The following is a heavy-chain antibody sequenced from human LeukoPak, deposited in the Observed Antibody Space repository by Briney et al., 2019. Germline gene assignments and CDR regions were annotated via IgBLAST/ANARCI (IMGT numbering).Heavy chain of an antibody. J-gene: IGHJ4*02. Sequence: SGTLSLTCAVSGGSISSSSYYWGWIRQPPGKGLEWIGTIYYSGSTYYNPSLKSRVSISVDTSKNQFSLRLTSVTATDTAVYYCARQGDGGRAFDYWGQGILVTVSS. CDR2: IYYSGST. CDR3: ARQGDGGRAFDY. V-gene: IGHV4-39*01. D-gene: IGHD4-23*01. CDR1: GGSISSSSYY.